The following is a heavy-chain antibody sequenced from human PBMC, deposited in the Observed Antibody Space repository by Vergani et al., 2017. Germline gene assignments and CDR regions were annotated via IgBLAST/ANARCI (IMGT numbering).Heavy chain of an antibody. CDR2: INPSGCHP. D-gene: IGHD3-9*01. V-gene: IGHV1-46*03. Sequence: QVPVVQSGAEVKKSGASVKVPCKTSGYTFSNYYMHWVRQAPGQGLEWMGIINPSGCHPNYAQKFQGRVTMTRDTSTSTVYMELSSLRSDDTAIYYCARGDYGILTGYRYWGQGTLVTVSA. CDR1: GYTFSNYY. J-gene: IGHJ4*02. CDR3: ARGDYGILTGYRY.